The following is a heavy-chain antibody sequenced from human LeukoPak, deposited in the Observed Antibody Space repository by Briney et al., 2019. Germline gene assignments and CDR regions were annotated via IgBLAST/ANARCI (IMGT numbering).Heavy chain of an antibody. CDR3: ARVELIVALPTSFDP. CDR2: IYFNGNI. J-gene: IGHJ5*02. D-gene: IGHD5-12*01. V-gene: IGHV4-39*07. Sequence: PSETLSLACAVSGGSIRSNNHYWGWIRQPPGKGLEWIGNIYFNGNIAYNPSLQSRVTISVDTSKNQFSLRLNSVTSADTAMYYCARVELIVALPTSFDPWGQGTLVTVSS. CDR1: GGSIRSNNHY.